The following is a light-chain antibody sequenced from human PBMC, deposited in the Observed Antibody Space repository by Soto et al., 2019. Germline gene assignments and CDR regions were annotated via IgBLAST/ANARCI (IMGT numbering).Light chain of an antibody. CDR1: QSVSSRF. V-gene: IGKV3-20*01. Sequence: EIVLTQSPGSLSLSPGERATLSCRASQSVSSRFFAWYQQKPGQAPRLLIFGASVRATGIPDRFSGSGSGTDFTVTISRLEPEDFAVYYCHQYDSSLTFGQGTKVEIK. CDR2: GAS. J-gene: IGKJ1*01. CDR3: HQYDSSLT.